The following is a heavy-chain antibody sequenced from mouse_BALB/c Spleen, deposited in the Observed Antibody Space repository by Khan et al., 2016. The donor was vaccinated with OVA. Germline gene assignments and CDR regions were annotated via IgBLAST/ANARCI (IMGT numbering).Heavy chain of an antibody. V-gene: IGHV1S81*02. CDR1: GYTFTSYW. D-gene: IGHD1-1*01. J-gene: IGHJ2*03. Sequence: VQLQQSGAELVKAGASVKMSCKASGYTFTSYWMHWVKQRLGQGLEWFAETNPTNGRTYYNEKFKSKATLTVDKSSSTAYMLLSGPTFEDSAVYYCARIKKIVAIYVDYGGQGTSLTGPS. CDR3: ARIKKIVAIYVDY. CDR2: TNPTNGRT.